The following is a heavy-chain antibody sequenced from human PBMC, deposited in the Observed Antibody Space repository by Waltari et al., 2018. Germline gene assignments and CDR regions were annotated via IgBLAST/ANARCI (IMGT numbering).Heavy chain of an antibody. Sequence: QVQLQESGPGLVKPSETLSLTCTVSGGSISNYYWSWIRQPAGKGLEWIGRTYTSGSTAYNPTLKSRVTMSLDTSKNQFSLKRTSVTAADTAVYYCAREEIEKWGTWFDPWGQGILVTVSS. CDR3: AREEIEKWGTWFDP. V-gene: IGHV4-4*07. J-gene: IGHJ5*02. D-gene: IGHD3-16*01. CDR2: TYTSGST. CDR1: GGSISNYY.